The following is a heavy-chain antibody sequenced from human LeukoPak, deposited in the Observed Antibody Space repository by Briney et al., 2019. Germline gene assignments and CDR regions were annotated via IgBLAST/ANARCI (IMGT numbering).Heavy chain of an antibody. D-gene: IGHD6-19*01. J-gene: IGHJ4*02. CDR1: GFTFGDYT. Sequence: GGSLRLSCTTSGFTFGDYTMTWVRQAPGKGLEWVGFIRTKAYGTTDYAASVRGRFTISRDDSKSIAYLQMSSLKTEDTAVYYCTRYGVAGTIGFDHWGQGTLVTVSS. CDR2: IRTKAYGTT. V-gene: IGHV3-49*04. CDR3: TRYGVAGTIGFDH.